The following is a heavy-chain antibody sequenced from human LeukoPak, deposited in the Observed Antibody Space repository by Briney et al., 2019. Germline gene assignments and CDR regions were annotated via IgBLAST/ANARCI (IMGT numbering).Heavy chain of an antibody. CDR2: IYYTGTT. D-gene: IGHD3-10*01. CDR3: ARHADYYGLGNYNNWFDP. Sequence: SETLSLTCTVSGGSIRNSSYYWAWIRQPPGKGLEWIGSIYYTGTTYYYPSLKSRVTMSVDTSKNQFSLKLSSVTAADTAVYYCARHADYYGLGNYNNWFDPWGQGTLVTVSS. CDR1: GGSIRNSSYY. V-gene: IGHV4-39*01. J-gene: IGHJ5*02.